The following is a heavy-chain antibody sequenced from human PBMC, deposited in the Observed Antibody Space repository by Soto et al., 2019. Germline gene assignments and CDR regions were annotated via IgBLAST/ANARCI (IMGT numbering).Heavy chain of an antibody. CDR3: ARAYTAMVTFVDY. CDR2: INPNSGGT. J-gene: IGHJ4*02. V-gene: IGHV1-2*02. Sequence: ASVKVSCKASGYNFTGYYMHWVRQAPGQGLEWMGWINPNSGGTNYAQKFQGRVTMTRDTSISTAYMELSRLRSDDTAVYYCARAYTAMVTFVDYWRQGTLVTVSS. CDR1: GYNFTGYY. D-gene: IGHD5-18*01.